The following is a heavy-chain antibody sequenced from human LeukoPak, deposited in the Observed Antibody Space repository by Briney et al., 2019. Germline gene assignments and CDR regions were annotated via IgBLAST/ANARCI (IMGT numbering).Heavy chain of an antibody. D-gene: IGHD4-17*01. J-gene: IGHJ5*02. V-gene: IGHV1-18*04. CDR1: GYTFTSYG. Sequence: ASVKVSCKASGYTFTSYGISWVRQAPGQGLEWMGWISAYNGNTNYAQKLQGRVTMTTDTSTSTAYMELRSLRSDDTAVYYCARGSKDYGRKNLFDPWGQETLVTVSS. CDR3: ARGSKDYGRKNLFDP. CDR2: ISAYNGNT.